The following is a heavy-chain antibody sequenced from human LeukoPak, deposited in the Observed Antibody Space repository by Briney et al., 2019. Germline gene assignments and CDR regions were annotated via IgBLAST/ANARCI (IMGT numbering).Heavy chain of an antibody. J-gene: IGHJ4*02. D-gene: IGHD3-10*01. Sequence: SETPSLTCAVYDGSFSGYYWSWIRQPPGKGLEWIGEINHSGSTNYNPSLKSRVTIPLDTSKSQFSLKLSSVTAADTAVYYCARYGSGSYARPALYYFDYWGQGTLVTVSS. CDR1: DGSFSGYY. CDR2: INHSGST. V-gene: IGHV4-34*01. CDR3: ARYGSGSYARPALYYFDY.